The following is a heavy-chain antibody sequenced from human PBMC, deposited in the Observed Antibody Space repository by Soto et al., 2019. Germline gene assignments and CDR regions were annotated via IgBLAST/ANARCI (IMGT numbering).Heavy chain of an antibody. V-gene: IGHV1-18*01. CDR3: ASSFISSQWRYGMDV. J-gene: IGHJ6*02. D-gene: IGHD2-8*01. CDR1: GYTFTTYD. Sequence: ASVKVSCKASGYTFTTYDISWVRQAPGQGLEWMGWISAYNGNTNYAQKLQGRVTMTTDTSTSTAYMELRSLRSDDTAVYYCASSFISSQWRYGMDVWGQGTTVTVSS. CDR2: ISAYNGNT.